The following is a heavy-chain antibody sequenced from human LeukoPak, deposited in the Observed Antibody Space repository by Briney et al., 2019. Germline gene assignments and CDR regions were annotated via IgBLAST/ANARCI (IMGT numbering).Heavy chain of an antibody. CDR3: AATGYGDYDFDY. V-gene: IGHV3-7*03. CDR2: IKQDGSEK. CDR1: GFTFSSYA. D-gene: IGHD4-17*01. Sequence: GGSLRLSCAASGFTFSSYAMHWVRQAPGKGLEWVANIKQDGSEKYYVDSVKGRFTISRDNAKNSLYLQMNSLRAEDTAVYYCAATGYGDYDFDYWGQGTLVTVSS. J-gene: IGHJ4*02.